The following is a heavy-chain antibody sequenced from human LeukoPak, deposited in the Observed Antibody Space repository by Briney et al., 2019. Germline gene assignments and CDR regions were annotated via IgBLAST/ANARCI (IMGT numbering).Heavy chain of an antibody. CDR1: GGTFSSYA. V-gene: IGHV1-69*13. Sequence: GASVKVSCKASGGTFSSYATSWVRQAPGQGLEWMGGIIPIFGTANYAQKFQGRVTITADESTSTAYMELSSLRSEDTAVYYCARASEPEPRPTYRGITGTLFDYWGQGTLVTVSS. CDR2: IIPIFGTA. J-gene: IGHJ4*02. D-gene: IGHD1-20*01. CDR3: ARASEPEPRPTYRGITGTLFDY.